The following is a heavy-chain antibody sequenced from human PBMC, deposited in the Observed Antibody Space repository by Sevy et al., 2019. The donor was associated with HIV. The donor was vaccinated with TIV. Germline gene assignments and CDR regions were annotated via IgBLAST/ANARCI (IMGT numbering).Heavy chain of an antibody. J-gene: IGHJ4*02. D-gene: IGHD5-12*01. Sequence: GGSLRLSCAASGFTFSNYAMSWVRQAPGKGLEWVSGIRDSAYNTYYADSVKGRLTISRDNSKNSLYLQMNSLRAEDTAVYYCTKDEAYTVATSYYFDYWGQGTLVTVSS. CDR3: TKDEAYTVATSYYFDY. CDR2: IRDSAYNT. V-gene: IGHV3-23*01. CDR1: GFTFSNYA.